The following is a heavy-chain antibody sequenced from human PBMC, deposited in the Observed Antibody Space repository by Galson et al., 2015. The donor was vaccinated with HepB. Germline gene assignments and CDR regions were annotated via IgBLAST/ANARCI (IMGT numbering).Heavy chain of an antibody. CDR1: GFTFSSYS. CDR3: ARDISSGWYEVYYYGMDV. Sequence: SLRLSCAASGFTFSSYSMNWVRQAPGKGLEWVSSISSSSSYIYYADSVKGRFTISRDNAKNSLYLQMNSLRAEDTAVYYCARDISSGWYEVYYYGMDVWGQGTTVTVSS. J-gene: IGHJ6*02. CDR2: ISSSSSYI. D-gene: IGHD6-19*01. V-gene: IGHV3-21*01.